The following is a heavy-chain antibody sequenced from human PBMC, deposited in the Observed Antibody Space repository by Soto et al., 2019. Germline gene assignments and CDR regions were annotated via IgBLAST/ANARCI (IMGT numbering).Heavy chain of an antibody. D-gene: IGHD3-10*01. V-gene: IGHV1-8*01. CDR3: ARGLSVLLWFGSYGMDV. CDR2: MNPNSGNT. J-gene: IGHJ6*02. CDR1: GYTFTSYD. Sequence: ASVKVSCKASGYTFTSYDINWVRQATGQGLEWMGWMNPNSGNTGYAQKFQGGVTMTRNTSISTAYMELSSLRSEDTAVYYCARGLSVLLWFGSYGMDVWGQGTTVTSP.